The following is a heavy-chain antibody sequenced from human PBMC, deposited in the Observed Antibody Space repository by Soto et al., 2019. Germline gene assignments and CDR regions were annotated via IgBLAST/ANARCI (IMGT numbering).Heavy chain of an antibody. J-gene: IGHJ6*02. CDR1: GYTFTSYA. Sequence: ASVKVSCKASGYTFTSYAMHWVRQAPGQRLEWMGWINAGNGNTKYSQKFQGRVTITRDTSASTAYMELSSLRSEDTAVYYCARVTNNYYGSGSYHRNETYYYYYYGMDVWGQGTTVTVSS. CDR2: INAGNGNT. V-gene: IGHV1-3*01. CDR3: ARVTNNYYGSGSYHRNETYYYYYYGMDV. D-gene: IGHD3-10*01.